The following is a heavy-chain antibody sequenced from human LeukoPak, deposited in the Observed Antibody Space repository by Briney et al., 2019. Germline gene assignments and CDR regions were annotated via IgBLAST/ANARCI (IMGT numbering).Heavy chain of an antibody. CDR3: ARRPRGYALDV. J-gene: IGHJ3*01. CDR2: ISTDSINK. CDR1: GFTFRDYA. V-gene: IGHV3-30*04. Sequence: PGKSLRLSCTASGFTFRDYAMHWVRQAPGKGLEWVALISTDSINKYYADSVAGRFTVSRDDSNNTLLLHLDTLKTEDTAVYFCARRPRGYALDVWGQGTMVTVS.